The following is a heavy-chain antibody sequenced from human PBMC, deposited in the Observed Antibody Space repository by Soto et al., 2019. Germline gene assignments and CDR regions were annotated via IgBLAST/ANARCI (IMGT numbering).Heavy chain of an antibody. Sequence: GGSLRLSCAASGFTFTTYWVTWVRQAPGKGLEWVANINQDGSEKNYVDSVKGRFTISRDNSRDTLFLQMNSLTADDTAVYYRAKATTNGGWFNPFDSWGQGALVTVSS. CDR1: GFTFTTYW. V-gene: IGHV3-7*03. D-gene: IGHD6-19*01. J-gene: IGHJ4*02. CDR3: AKATTNGGWFNPFDS. CDR2: INQDGSEK.